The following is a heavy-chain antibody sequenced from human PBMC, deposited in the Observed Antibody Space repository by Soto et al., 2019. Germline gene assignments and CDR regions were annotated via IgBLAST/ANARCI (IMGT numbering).Heavy chain of an antibody. J-gene: IGHJ4*02. CDR2: INSDGSST. Sequence: EVQLVESGGGLVQPGGSLRLSCAASGFTFSSYWMHWVRQAPGKGLVWVSYINSDGSSTIYADSVKGRFTISRDNAKNTLYLQMNSLRAEDTAVYYCARDAGYSSGWAEAGGAYWGQGTLVIVSS. V-gene: IGHV3-74*01. CDR1: GFTFSSYW. D-gene: IGHD6-19*01. CDR3: ARDAGYSSGWAEAGGAY.